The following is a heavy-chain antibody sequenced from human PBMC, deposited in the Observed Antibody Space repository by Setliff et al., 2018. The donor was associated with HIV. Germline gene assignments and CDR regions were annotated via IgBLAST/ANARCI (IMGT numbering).Heavy chain of an antibody. CDR1: GFTFSNND. J-gene: IGHJ5*02. CDR3: AREGGSSGHAGFFGP. Sequence: GGSLRLSCTVSGFTFSNNDIQCVRQGTEKGLEWVSIITGAGDTNYADSVRGRFTISRDSSKNTMFLQMNSLRLDDTAVYYCAREGGSSGHAGFFGPWGQGTLVTVSS. D-gene: IGHD6-19*01. V-gene: IGHV3-13*01. CDR2: ITGAGDT.